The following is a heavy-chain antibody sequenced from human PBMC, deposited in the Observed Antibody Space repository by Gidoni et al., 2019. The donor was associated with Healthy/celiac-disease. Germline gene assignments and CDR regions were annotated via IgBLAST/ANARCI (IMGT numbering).Heavy chain of an antibody. CDR2: IYYSGST. D-gene: IGHD5-18*01. Sequence: QLQLQESGPGLVKPSETLSLTCTVPGGSISSSSYYWGWIRQPPGKGLEWIGSIYYSGSTYYNPSLKSRVTISVDTSKNQFSLKLSSVTAADTAVYYCARHGGYSYGYVNYWGQGTLVTVSS. J-gene: IGHJ4*02. CDR1: GGSISSSSYY. V-gene: IGHV4-39*01. CDR3: ARHGGYSYGYVNY.